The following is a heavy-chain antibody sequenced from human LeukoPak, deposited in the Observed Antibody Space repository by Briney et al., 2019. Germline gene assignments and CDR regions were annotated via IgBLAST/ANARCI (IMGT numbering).Heavy chain of an antibody. CDR1: GYTFTSYD. CDR3: ARGYRAYYDSSGYSDY. V-gene: IGHV1-8*01. CDR2: MNPNSGNT. J-gene: IGHJ4*02. Sequence: ASVKVPCKASGYTFTSYDINWVRQATGQGLEWMGWMNPNSGNTGYAQKFQGRVTMTRNTSISTAYMELSSLRSEDTAVYYCARGYRAYYDSSGYSDYWGQGTLVTVSS. D-gene: IGHD3-22*01.